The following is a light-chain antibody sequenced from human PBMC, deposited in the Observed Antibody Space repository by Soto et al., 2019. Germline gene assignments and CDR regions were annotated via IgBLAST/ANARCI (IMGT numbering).Light chain of an antibody. Sequence: QSVLTQPPSVSGAPGQRVTISCSGTSSSIGAGYEVHWYHQLPGTAPKLVVSGNGNRPSGVPDRLSASKSGTSASLAITGLQDEDEGHYYCHCYDKRLTAYDFGTGTKVTV. CDR2: GNG. V-gene: IGLV1-40*01. J-gene: IGLJ1*01. CDR3: HCYDKRLTAYD. CDR1: SSSIGAGYE.